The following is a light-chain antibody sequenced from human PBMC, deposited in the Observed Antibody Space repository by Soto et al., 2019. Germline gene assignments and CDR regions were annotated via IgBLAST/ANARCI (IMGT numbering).Light chain of an antibody. CDR3: AAWDDNLLGM. J-gene: IGLJ3*02. CDR2: GSN. CDR1: TSNIGSNS. V-gene: IGLV1-44*01. Sequence: QSVLTQPPSASGAPGQRVTISCSGSTSNIGSNSVNWYQQAPGTAPRLLIYGSNQRPSGVPDRFSASKSGTSASLVISGLQSEDEASYYCAAWDDNLLGMFGGGTKVTVL.